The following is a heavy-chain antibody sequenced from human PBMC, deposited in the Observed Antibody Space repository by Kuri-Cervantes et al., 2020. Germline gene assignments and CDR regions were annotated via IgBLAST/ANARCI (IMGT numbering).Heavy chain of an antibody. CDR3: TTGSYKLSDY. CDR1: GFTFSNYG. J-gene: IGHJ4*02. CDR2: ISYHGSDK. Sequence: GGSLRLSCAASGFTFSNYGMHWVRQAPGKGLEWVALISYHGSDKYYADSVKGRFTISRDNSKNTLSLQMNSLKTEDTGVYYCTTGSYKLSDYWGQGTLVTVSS. V-gene: IGHV3-30*03. D-gene: IGHD3-10*01.